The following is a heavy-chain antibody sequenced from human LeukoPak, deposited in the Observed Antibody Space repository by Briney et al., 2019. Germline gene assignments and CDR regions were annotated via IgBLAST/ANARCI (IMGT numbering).Heavy chain of an antibody. D-gene: IGHD1-26*01. V-gene: IGHV3-30-3*01. CDR3: ARERSPQWELRPYYFDY. CDR1: GFTFSSYA. Sequence: GGSLRLSCAASGFTFSSYAMSWVRQAPGKGLEWVAVISYDGSNKYYADSVKGRFTISRDNSKNTLYLQMNSLRAEDTAVYYCARERSPQWELRPYYFDYWGQGTLVTVSS. CDR2: ISYDGSNK. J-gene: IGHJ4*02.